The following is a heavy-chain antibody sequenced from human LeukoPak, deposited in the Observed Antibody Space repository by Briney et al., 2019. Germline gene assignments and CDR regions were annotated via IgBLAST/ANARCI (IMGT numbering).Heavy chain of an antibody. J-gene: IGHJ5*02. CDR3: ARGSGWFDP. Sequence: PGGSLGLSCAASGFTFTSYSMNWVRQAPGKGLEWISYIVSSSSTIYYADSVKGRFTISRDNAKNSLYLQMNSLRDEDTAVYYCARGSGWFDPGAREPWSPSPQ. CDR1: GFTFTSYS. CDR2: IVSSSSTI. V-gene: IGHV3-48*02.